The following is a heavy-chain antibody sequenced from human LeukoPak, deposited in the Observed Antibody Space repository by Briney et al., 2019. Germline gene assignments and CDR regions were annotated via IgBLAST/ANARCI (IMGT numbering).Heavy chain of an antibody. J-gene: IGHJ4*02. CDR1: GYTFTTYG. CDR2: ISAYNGNT. CDR3: ARRSGRAFYFDY. V-gene: IGHV1-18*01. Sequence: ASVKVSCKTSGYTFTTYGFSWVRQAPGQGPEWMGWISAYNGNTNYAQKLQGRVTMTTDTSTSTAYMELRSLRSDDTAVYYCARRSGRAFYFDYWGQGTLVTVSS. D-gene: IGHD5-12*01.